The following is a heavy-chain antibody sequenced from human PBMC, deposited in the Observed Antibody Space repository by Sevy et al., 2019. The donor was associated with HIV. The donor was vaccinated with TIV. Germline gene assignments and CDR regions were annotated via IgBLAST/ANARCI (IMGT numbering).Heavy chain of an antibody. J-gene: IGHJ4*02. D-gene: IGHD5-12*01. CDR3: TRALATADTPEYYFDY. CDR2: IRRNSHEPYGGTT. CDR1: GFTFGDYA. Sequence: GGSLRLSCTSSGFTFGDYAMSWFRQAPGKGLEWVAFIRRNSHEPYGGTTEYAASVKGRFTISRDDSKRIAYLQMNSLKTEDTAVYHCTRALATADTPEYYFDYWGQGILVTVSS. V-gene: IGHV3-49*03.